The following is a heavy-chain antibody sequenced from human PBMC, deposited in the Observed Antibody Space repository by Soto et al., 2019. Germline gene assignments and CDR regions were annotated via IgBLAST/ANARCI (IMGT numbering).Heavy chain of an antibody. D-gene: IGHD3-9*01. CDR3: ARPYGYFDWLLDY. CDR2: ISTSSSFI. V-gene: IGHV3-21*01. Sequence: SGGSLRLSCAASGFTFSSYSMNWVRQAPGKGLEWVSSISTSSSFIYYADSVKGRFTISRDNAKNSLYLQMNSLRAEDTAVYYCARPYGYFDWLLDYWGQGTRVTVSS. CDR1: GFTFSSYS. J-gene: IGHJ4*02.